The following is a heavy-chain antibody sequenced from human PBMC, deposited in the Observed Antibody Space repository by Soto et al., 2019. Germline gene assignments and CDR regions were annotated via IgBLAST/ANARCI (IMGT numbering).Heavy chain of an antibody. Sequence: QVQLQESGPGLVKPSQTLSLTSTVSGGSVNSGGYYWSWIRQHPGKALEFIGYLYYRGTTFYNPSLRSRVSISVDTSKNQFSLMLSSVTAADTAVYYCARIGSGGAVSADRRKFDYWGQGTLVTVSS. D-gene: IGHD2-2*01. CDR2: LYYRGTT. CDR1: GGSVNSGGYY. CDR3: ARIGSGGAVSADRRKFDY. J-gene: IGHJ4*02. V-gene: IGHV4-31*03.